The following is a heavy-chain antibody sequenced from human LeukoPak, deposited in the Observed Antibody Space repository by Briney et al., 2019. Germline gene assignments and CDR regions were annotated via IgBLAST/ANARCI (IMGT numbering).Heavy chain of an antibody. Sequence: SETLSLTCIVSGASISSGGHCWAWIRQPPGKGLESLASVYATGSRYYNPSLQSRLSISVDTSRNEISLKLSSVTAADTAVYFCASRSCPTAEYAFLWAFWGQGILVTVSS. V-gene: IGHV4-39*01. CDR3: ASRSCPTAEYAFLWAF. CDR1: GASISSGGHC. CDR2: VYATGSR. D-gene: IGHD2-21*02. J-gene: IGHJ4*02.